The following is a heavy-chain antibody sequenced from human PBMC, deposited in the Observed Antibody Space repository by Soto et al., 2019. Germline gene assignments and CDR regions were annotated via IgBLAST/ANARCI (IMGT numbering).Heavy chain of an antibody. CDR2: IDGSSTFT. V-gene: IGHV3-11*06. J-gene: IGHJ5*02. D-gene: IGHD6-6*01. CDR1: GFTLNDYY. Sequence: QEQLVESGGGLVKSGGSLRLSCAASGFTLNDYYMSWFRQAPGKGLEWLSYIDGSSTFTDYADSVKGRFTISRDNARNSLYLQMNSLRPEDAALYYCGLAARPLYNNNWFDLWGQGTLVTVSS. CDR3: GLAARPLYNNNWFDL.